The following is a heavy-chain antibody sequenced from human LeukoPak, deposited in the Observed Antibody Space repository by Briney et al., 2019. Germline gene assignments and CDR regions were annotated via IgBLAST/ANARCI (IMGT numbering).Heavy chain of an antibody. CDR2: IYYSGST. D-gene: IGHD3-10*01. V-gene: IGHV4-59*08. J-gene: IGHJ4*02. CDR3: ARHQVGVINY. CDR1: GGSISSNY. Sequence: PSETLSLTCTVSGGSISSNYWSWIRQPPGKGLEWIGYIYYSGSTNYNPSLKSRVTISVDTSKNQFSLKLSSVTAADTAVYYCARHQVGVINYWGQGTLVTVSS.